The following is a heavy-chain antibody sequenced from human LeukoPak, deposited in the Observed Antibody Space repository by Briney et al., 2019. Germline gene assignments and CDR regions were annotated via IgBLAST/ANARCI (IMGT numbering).Heavy chain of an antibody. CDR1: GYTLTELS. CDR2: FDPEDGET. D-gene: IGHD6-13*01. J-gene: IGHJ6*03. Sequence: ASVKVSCKVSGYTLTELSMHWVRQAPGKGLEWMGGFDPEDGETIYAQKFQGRVTMTEDTSTDTAYMELSSLRSDDTAVYYCARVHVAAAATDMDVWGKGTTVTVSS. V-gene: IGHV1-24*01. CDR3: ARVHVAAAATDMDV.